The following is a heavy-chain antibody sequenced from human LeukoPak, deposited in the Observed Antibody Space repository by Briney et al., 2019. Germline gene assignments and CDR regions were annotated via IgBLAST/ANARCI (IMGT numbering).Heavy chain of an antibody. CDR1: GFTFSSYA. CDR2: ITSSSGTI. J-gene: IGHJ4*02. CDR3: ARAGGSHQVFDQ. D-gene: IGHD1-26*01. V-gene: IGHV3-48*01. Sequence: GGSLRLSCAASGFTFSSYAMHWVRQAPGKGLEWISYITSSSGTIYYADSVKGRFTISRDNAKNSLYLQMNSLRAEDTAVYYCARAGGSHQVFDQWGQGTLVTVSS.